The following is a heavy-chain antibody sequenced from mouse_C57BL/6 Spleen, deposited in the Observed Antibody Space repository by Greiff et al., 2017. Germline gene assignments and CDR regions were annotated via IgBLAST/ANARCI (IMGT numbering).Heavy chain of an antibody. CDR1: GYTFTSYW. V-gene: IGHV1-61*01. Sequence: QVQLQQSGAELVRPGSSVKLSCKASGYTFTSYWMDWVKQRPGQGLEWIGNIYPSDSETHYNQKFKDKATLTVDKSSSTAYMQLSSLTSEDSAVYYCARPSSYDAMDYWGQGTSVTVSS. CDR3: ARPSSYDAMDY. J-gene: IGHJ4*01. D-gene: IGHD1-1*01. CDR2: IYPSDSET.